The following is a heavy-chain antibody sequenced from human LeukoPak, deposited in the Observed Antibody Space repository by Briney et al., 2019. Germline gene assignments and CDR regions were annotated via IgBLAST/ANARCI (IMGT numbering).Heavy chain of an antibody. J-gene: IGHJ4*02. V-gene: IGHV1-69*02. CDR2: IIPTLGIA. CDR1: GGTFSSYT. Sequence: GSSVKVSCKASGGTFSSYTISWVRQAPGQGLEWMGRIIPTLGIANYAQKFQGSVTITADKSTSTVYMELSSLRSEDTAVYYCAGLGGYVCPWGQGTLVTVSS. CDR3: AGLGGYVCP. D-gene: IGHD5-12*01.